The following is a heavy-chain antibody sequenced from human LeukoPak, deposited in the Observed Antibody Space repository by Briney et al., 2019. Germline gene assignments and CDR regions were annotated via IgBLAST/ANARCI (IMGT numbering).Heavy chain of an antibody. V-gene: IGHV1-3*01. CDR2: INAGNGNT. J-gene: IGHJ6*02. D-gene: IGHD5-18*01. CDR1: GYTFTSYA. CDR3: ARAGYSYGGYYYYGMDV. Sequence: ASVKVSRKASGYTFTSYAMHWVRQAPGQRLEWMGWINAGNGNTKYSQKFQGRVTITRDTSASTAYMELSSLRSEDTAVYYCARAGYSYGGYYYYGMDVWGQGTTVTVSS.